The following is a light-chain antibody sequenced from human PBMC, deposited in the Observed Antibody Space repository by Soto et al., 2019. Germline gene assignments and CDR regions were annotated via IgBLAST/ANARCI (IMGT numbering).Light chain of an antibody. V-gene: IGKV1-13*02. CDR2: DAS. Sequence: AIQLTQSPSSLSASVGDRVTITCRASQGISSALAWYQHKPGRAPRLLIYDASSLQSGVSSRFSGSGSGTVFTLTISSLQPEDFATYYCQQFQSYALTFGGGTKLEIK. CDR1: QGISSA. CDR3: QQFQSYALT. J-gene: IGKJ4*01.